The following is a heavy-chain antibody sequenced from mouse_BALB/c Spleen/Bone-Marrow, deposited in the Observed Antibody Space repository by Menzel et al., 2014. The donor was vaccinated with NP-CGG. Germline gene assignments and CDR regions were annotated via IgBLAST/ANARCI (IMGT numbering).Heavy chain of an antibody. V-gene: IGHV5-12-1*01. J-gene: IGHJ2*01. CDR3: TRHELGLFDY. CDR2: ISNGGGST. D-gene: IGHD4-1*01. Sequence: EVKLVESGGGLVKPGGSLKLSCAASGFAFSSYDMSWVRQTPEKRLEWVAYISNGGGSTYYPDTVKGRFTISRDNAKNTLYLQMSSLKSGDTAMYYCTRHELGLFDYWGQGTTLTVSS. CDR1: GFAFSSYD.